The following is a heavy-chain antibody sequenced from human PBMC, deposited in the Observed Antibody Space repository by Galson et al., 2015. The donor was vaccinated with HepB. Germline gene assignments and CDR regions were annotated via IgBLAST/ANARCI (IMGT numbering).Heavy chain of an antibody. CDR2: INHSGST. CDR3: ANGVPAARIVDWFDP. Sequence: SETLSLTCAVYGGSFSGYYWSWIRQPPGKGLEWIGEINHSGSTNYNPSLKSRVTISVDTSKNQFSLKLSSVTAADTAVYYCANGVPAARIVDWFDPWGQGTLVTVSS. CDR1: GGSFSGYY. V-gene: IGHV4-34*01. J-gene: IGHJ5*02. D-gene: IGHD2-2*01.